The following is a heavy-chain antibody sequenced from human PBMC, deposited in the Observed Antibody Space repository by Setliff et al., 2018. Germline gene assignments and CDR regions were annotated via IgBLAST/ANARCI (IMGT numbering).Heavy chain of an antibody. D-gene: IGHD6-19*01. Sequence: SETLSLTCAVSGYSISTGYYWGWIRQHPEKGLEWIGSIYHSGSTYYNPSLKSRVTISVDTSKNQFSLRLSSVTAADTAVYYCARVLSSGWEGDYWGQGTLVTVSS. CDR1: GYSISTGYY. CDR2: IYHSGST. V-gene: IGHV4-38-2*01. J-gene: IGHJ4*02. CDR3: ARVLSSGWEGDY.